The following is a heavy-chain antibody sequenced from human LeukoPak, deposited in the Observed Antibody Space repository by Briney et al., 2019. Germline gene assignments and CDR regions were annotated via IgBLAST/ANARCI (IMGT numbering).Heavy chain of an antibody. CDR1: AFTFSSYA. CDR3: ARDSSGSCDY. CDR2: VWYEGSKN. J-gene: IGHJ4*02. V-gene: IGHV3-33*01. D-gene: IGHD1-26*01. Sequence: ARSLRLSCAAAAFTFSSYAMHSARQAPCQGLEWVAIVWYEGSKNYYGDSVKGRFTISRDNSKNTLYLQMNSLRAEDTAVYYCARDSSGSCDYWGQGTLVTVSS.